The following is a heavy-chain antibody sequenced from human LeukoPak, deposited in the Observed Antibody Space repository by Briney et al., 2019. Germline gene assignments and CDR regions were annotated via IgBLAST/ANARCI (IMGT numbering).Heavy chain of an antibody. CDR1: GGSISNYY. CDR3: ARGRYCSADICTGGDSFDI. CDR2: KYARGSS. D-gene: IGHD2-15*01. V-gene: IGHV4-4*07. Sequence: SETLPLTCTVSGGSISNYYWSWIRQPAGKGLEWIGHKYARGSSNYNPPVQSRVTMSVDTSKNQFSLKLRSVTAADTAVYYCARGRYCSADICTGGDSFDIWGQGTMVSVSP. J-gene: IGHJ3*02.